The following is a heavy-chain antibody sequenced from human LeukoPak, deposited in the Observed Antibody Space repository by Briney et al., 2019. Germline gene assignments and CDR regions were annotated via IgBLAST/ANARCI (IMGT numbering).Heavy chain of an antibody. D-gene: IGHD1-26*01. CDR2: INPNSGGT. V-gene: IGHV1-2*02. J-gene: IGHJ4*02. Sequence: GASVKVSCKASGYTFTGYYMHWVRQAPGQGLEWMGWINPNSGGTNYAQKFQGRVTMTRDTSISTAYMELSRLRSDDTAVYYCARESTWELQHFDYWGQGTLVTVSS. CDR1: GYTFTGYY. CDR3: ARESTWELQHFDY.